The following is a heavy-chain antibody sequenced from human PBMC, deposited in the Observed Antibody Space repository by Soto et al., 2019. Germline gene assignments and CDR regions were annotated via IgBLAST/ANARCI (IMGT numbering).Heavy chain of an antibody. CDR2: INHSGST. CDR1: GGSFSGYY. J-gene: IGHJ6*02. CDR3: ARDLGNYYYAMDV. Sequence: PSETLSLTCSVYGGSFSGYYWSWIRQSPGKGLEWIGEINHSGSTKYNPSLKSRVIISVDTSKSQFSLRLSSVTAADTAVYYCARDLGNYYYAMDVWGQGTTVTGSS. V-gene: IGHV4-34*01.